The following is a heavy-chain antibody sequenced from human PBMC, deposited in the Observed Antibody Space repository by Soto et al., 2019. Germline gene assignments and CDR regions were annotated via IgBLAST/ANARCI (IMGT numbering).Heavy chain of an antibody. CDR1: GFPFSSTD. Sequence: EFHVLESGGGWAQPGGSLRLSCAASGFPFSSTDMSWVRQAPGKGLEWVSTILDTGTTVFYADSVEGRFTVSRDKSNNTLYVQINNLRADDTAVYYCVKNSGWFNTWGQGALVTVSS. D-gene: IGHD3-10*01. V-gene: IGHV3-23*01. CDR2: ILDTGTTV. CDR3: VKNSGWFNT. J-gene: IGHJ5*02.